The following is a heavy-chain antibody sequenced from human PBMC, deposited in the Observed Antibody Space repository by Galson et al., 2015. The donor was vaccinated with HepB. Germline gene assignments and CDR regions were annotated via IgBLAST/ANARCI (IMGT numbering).Heavy chain of an antibody. CDR1: TFSNAW. D-gene: IGHD3-22*01. J-gene: IGHJ4*02. CDR3: TTGRYYYDSSGYYPRGYFDY. CDR2: IKSKTDGGTT. V-gene: IGHV3-15*01. Sequence: TFSNAWMSWVRQAPGKGLEWVGRIKSKTDGGTTDYAAPVKGRFTISRDDSKNTLYLQMNSLKTEDTAVYYCTTGRYYYDSSGYYPRGYFDYWGQGTLVTVSS.